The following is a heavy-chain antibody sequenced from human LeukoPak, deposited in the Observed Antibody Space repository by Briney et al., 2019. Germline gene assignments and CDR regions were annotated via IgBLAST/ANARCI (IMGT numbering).Heavy chain of an antibody. D-gene: IGHD6-19*01. CDR2: IYSGGST. J-gene: IGHJ4*02. V-gene: IGHV3-53*01. Sequence: QTGRSLRLSCAASGFTFDDYAMHWVRQAPGKGLEWVSVIYSGGSTYYADSVKGRFTISRDNSKNTLYLQMNSLRAEDTAVYYCARLPRLYSSGWYDYWGQGTLVTVSS. CDR3: ARLPRLYSSGWYDY. CDR1: GFTFDDYA.